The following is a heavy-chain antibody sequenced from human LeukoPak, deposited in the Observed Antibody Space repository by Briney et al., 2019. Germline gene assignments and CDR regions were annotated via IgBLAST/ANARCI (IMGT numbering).Heavy chain of an antibody. D-gene: IGHD3-9*01. CDR1: GGSINNHY. Sequence: PSETLSLTCTVSGGSINNHYWSWIRQPPGKGLEWIGYIYYRGSTTYNPSLKSRVTISVDTSKNQFSLNLRFVTAADTAVYYCARQKTAPPIFEYYGMDIWGQGTTVTVSS. V-gene: IGHV4-59*08. CDR2: IYYRGST. CDR3: ARQKTAPPIFEYYGMDI. J-gene: IGHJ6*02.